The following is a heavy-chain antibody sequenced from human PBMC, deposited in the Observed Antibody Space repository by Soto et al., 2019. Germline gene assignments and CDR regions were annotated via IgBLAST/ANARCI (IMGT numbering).Heavy chain of an antibody. J-gene: IGHJ4*02. CDR1: GFTFSTYD. D-gene: IGHD2-8*01. V-gene: IGHV3-23*01. CDR2: LRDSSSNT. Sequence: PGGSLRLSWAASGFTFSTYDMSWVRQAPGKGLEWVSSLRDSSSNTYYADSVKGRFTISRDNSKNTLYLQMDSLRAEDTALYYCAKDRCTTGVCDFDYWGQGILVTVSS. CDR3: AKDRCTTGVCDFDY.